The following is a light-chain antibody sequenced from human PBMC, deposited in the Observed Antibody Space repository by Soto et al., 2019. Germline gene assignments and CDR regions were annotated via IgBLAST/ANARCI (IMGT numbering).Light chain of an antibody. CDR1: QSISSW. CDR3: QFYDSLPLLT. V-gene: IGKV1-33*01. CDR2: DAS. J-gene: IGKJ4*01. Sequence: IQMSQSPYTLSASVADRVTITCRASQSISSWLAWYQQKPGKAPKLLIYDASNLQTGVPSRFSGSGSGTHFTFTISSLQPEDIATYYCQFYDSLPLLTFGGGTKVDIK.